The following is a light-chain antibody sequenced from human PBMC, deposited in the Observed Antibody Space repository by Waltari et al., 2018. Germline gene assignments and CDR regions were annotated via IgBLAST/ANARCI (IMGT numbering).Light chain of an antibody. Sequence: EIVLTQSPATLSLSPGERATLSCSASQSVSSYFAWYQQKPGQAPRLLIYDASNRDTGIPARFSGSGSGTDFTLTISSLEPEDFAVYYCQQRSNWLPLTFGGGTKVEIK. V-gene: IGKV3-11*01. CDR3: QQRSNWLPLT. J-gene: IGKJ4*01. CDR2: DAS. CDR1: QSVSSY.